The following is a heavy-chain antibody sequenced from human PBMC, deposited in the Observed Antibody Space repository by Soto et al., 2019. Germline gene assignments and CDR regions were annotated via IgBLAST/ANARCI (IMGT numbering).Heavy chain of an antibody. CDR2: ISYRGST. CDR3: ARKDSGYADYMDV. D-gene: IGHD5-12*01. CDR1: GGSISSGGYY. V-gene: IGHV4-31*03. Sequence: QVQLQESGPGLVKPSQTLSLTCTVSGGSISSGGYYWSWIRQHPGKGLEWIGYISYRGSTYYNPSLKSRVTMSVDTSENQFSLRLSSVTAADTAVYYCARKDSGYADYMDVWGKGTTVTVSS. J-gene: IGHJ6*03.